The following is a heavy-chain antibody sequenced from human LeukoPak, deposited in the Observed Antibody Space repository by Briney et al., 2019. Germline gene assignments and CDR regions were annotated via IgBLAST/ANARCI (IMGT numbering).Heavy chain of an antibody. CDR3: AWAGPGYSFHY. V-gene: IGHV4-59*08. Sequence: SETLSLTCTVSGGSISRYYWTWIRQPPGKGVEWIGYLYYSWSNKYNRSLKSRVTISVGTSKKQFSLKINTLTAADTAGDYCAWAGPGYSFHYWGQGPPVTVSS. J-gene: IGHJ4*02. D-gene: IGHD3-10*01. CDR1: GGSISRYY. CDR2: LYYSWSN.